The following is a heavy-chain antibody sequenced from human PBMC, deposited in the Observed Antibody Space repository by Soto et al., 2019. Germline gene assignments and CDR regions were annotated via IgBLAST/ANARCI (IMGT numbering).Heavy chain of an antibody. CDR2: IYYSGST. V-gene: IGHV4-39*01. Sequence: LQLQESGPGLVKPSETLSLTCSVSGGSISSKNYYWGWIRQPPGKGLEWIGSIYYSGSTYYNPXLRSRVTISVXXSXNXXSLKLSSVTAADTAMYYCARLNTFGEIYYYYGMDVWGQGTTVTVSS. CDR1: GGSISSKNYY. CDR3: ARLNTFGEIYYYYGMDV. D-gene: IGHD2-21*01. J-gene: IGHJ6*02.